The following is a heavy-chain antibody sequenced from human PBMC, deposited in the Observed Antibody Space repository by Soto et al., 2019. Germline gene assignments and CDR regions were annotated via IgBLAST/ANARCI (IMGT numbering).Heavy chain of an antibody. D-gene: IGHD3-22*01. V-gene: IGHV1-69*13. CDR3: ARHTRGHHSYDTSAYMYYFDY. CDR2: IIPIFGTA. CDR1: GGTFSSYA. Sequence: SVKVSCKASGGTFSSYAISWVRQAPGQGLEWMGGIIPIFGTANYAQKFQGRVTITADESTSTAYMELSSLRSEDTAVYYCARHTRGHHSYDTSAYMYYFDYWGQGTLVTVSS. J-gene: IGHJ4*02.